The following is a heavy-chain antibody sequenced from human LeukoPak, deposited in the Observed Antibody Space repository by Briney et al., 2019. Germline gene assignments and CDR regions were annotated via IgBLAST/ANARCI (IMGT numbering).Heavy chain of an antibody. CDR2: IYTSGNS. J-gene: IGHJ4*02. CDR3: ARGLVGDTAMLTE. Sequence: PSETLSLTCTVPGGSISSYYWSWIRQPAGKGLEWIGRIYTSGNSNYNPSLESRVTMSVDTSKHQFSLKLSSVTAADTAVYYCARGLVGDTAMLTEWGQGTLVTVSS. V-gene: IGHV4-4*07. CDR1: GGSISSYY. D-gene: IGHD5-18*01.